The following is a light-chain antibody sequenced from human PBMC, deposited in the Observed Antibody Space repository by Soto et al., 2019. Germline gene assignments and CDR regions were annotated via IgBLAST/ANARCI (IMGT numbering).Light chain of an antibody. CDR3: QQYNNWPRT. Sequence: EIVLTQSPATLSLSPGERATLSCRASQSVSRYLAWYQQRPGQAPRLLIYGASSRATGIPDRFSGSGSGTDFTLTISRLEPEDFAVYYCQQYNNWPRTFGQGTKVDIK. CDR1: QSVSRY. V-gene: IGKV3-11*01. CDR2: GAS. J-gene: IGKJ1*01.